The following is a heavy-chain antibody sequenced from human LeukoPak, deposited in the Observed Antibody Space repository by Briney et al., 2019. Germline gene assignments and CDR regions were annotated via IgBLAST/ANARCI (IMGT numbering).Heavy chain of an antibody. V-gene: IGHV7-4-1*02. CDR3: ARELRYFDWTLDY. D-gene: IGHD3-9*01. CDR1: GYTFTGYY. CDR2: TNTNTGNP. Sequence: ASVKVSCKASGYTFTGYYMHWVRQAPGQGLEWMGWTNTNTGNPTYAQGFTGRFVFSLDTSVSTTYLQISSLKSEDTAIYYCARELRYFDWTLDYWGQGTLVIVSS. J-gene: IGHJ4*02.